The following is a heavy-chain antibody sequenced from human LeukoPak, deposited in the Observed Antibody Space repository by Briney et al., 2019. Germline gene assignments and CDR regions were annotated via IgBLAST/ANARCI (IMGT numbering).Heavy chain of an antibody. D-gene: IGHD3-9*01. V-gene: IGHV5-51*01. CDR1: GYSFTSYW. CDR3: ERRTAYEILTGYPDY. CDR2: IYPGDSDT. Sequence: GESLKISCKGSGYSFTSYWIGWVRQMPGKGLEWMGIIYPGDSDTRYSPSFQGQVTISADKSISTAYLQWSSLKASDTAMYFFERRTAYEILTGYPDYWGQGTLVTVSS. J-gene: IGHJ4*02.